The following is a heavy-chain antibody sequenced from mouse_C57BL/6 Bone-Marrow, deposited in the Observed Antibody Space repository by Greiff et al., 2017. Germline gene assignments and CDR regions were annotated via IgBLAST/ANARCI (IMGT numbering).Heavy chain of an antibody. D-gene: IGHD4-1*01. CDR3: ARKQTAYWYFDV. CDR1: GFTFSDYG. V-gene: IGHV5-17*01. Sequence: DVKLVESGGGLVKPGGSLKLSCAASGFTFSDYGMHWVRQAPEKGLEWVAYISSGSSTIYYADTVKGRFTISRDNAKNTLFLQMTSLRSEDTAMYYCARKQTAYWYFDVWGTGTTVTVSS. CDR2: ISSGSSTI. J-gene: IGHJ1*03.